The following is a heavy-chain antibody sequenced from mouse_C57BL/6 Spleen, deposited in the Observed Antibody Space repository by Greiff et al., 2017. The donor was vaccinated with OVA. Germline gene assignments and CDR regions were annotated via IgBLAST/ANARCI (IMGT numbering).Heavy chain of an antibody. D-gene: IGHD1-1*01. CDR3: ARDAGYYGYAMDY. J-gene: IGHJ4*01. V-gene: IGHV7-1*01. Sequence: VQLKESGGGLVQSGRSLRLSCATSGFTFSDFYMEWVRQAPGKGLEWIAASRNKANDYTTEYSASVKGRFIVSRDTSQSILYLQMNALRAEDTAIYYCARDAGYYGYAMDYWGQGTSVTVSS. CDR1: GFTFSDFY. CDR2: SRNKANDYTT.